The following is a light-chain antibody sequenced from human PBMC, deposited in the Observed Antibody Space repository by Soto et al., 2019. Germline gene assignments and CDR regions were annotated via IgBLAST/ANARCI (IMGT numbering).Light chain of an antibody. CDR2: AAS. J-gene: IGKJ1*01. CDR3: LQHNNYPPT. CDR1: QGIRND. V-gene: IGKV1-17*01. Sequence: DIQVTKSPSSLSASVGERVTITCRASQGIRNDLAWLQQKPGKAPKRLIYAASNVQSGVPSKFSGSRSGTEFTLTISSLQPEDFATYFCLQHNNYPPTVGQGTKVDSK.